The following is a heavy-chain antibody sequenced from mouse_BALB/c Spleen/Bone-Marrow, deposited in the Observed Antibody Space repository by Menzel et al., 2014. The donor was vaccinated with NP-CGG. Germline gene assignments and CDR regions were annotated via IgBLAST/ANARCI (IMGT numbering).Heavy chain of an antibody. Sequence: EVNVVESGGGLVQPGGSRKLSCAASGITFRNFGMHWVRQAPEKGLEWVAYISSGSSTIYYADTLKGRFTISRDNPKNTLFLQMTSLRSEDTAMYYCARIGRARGYAMDYWGQGTSVTVSS. V-gene: IGHV5-17*02. J-gene: IGHJ4*01. CDR3: ARIGRARGYAMDY. D-gene: IGHD3-3*01. CDR1: GITFRNFG. CDR2: ISSGSSTI.